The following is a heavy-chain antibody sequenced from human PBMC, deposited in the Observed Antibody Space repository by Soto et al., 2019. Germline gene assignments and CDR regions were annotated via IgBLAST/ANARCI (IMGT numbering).Heavy chain of an antibody. J-gene: IGHJ5*02. CDR2: ISSSSSTI. V-gene: IGHV3-48*02. Sequence: EVQLVESGGGLVQPGGSLRLSCAASGFTFSSYSMNWVRQAPGKGLEWVSYISSSSSTIYYADSVQGRVTISRANAKNSLSLQMNSLRDEDTAVYYCAREAGPWRLPLNWFDPWGQGTLVTVSS. D-gene: IGHD6-19*01. CDR3: AREAGPWRLPLNWFDP. CDR1: GFTFSSYS.